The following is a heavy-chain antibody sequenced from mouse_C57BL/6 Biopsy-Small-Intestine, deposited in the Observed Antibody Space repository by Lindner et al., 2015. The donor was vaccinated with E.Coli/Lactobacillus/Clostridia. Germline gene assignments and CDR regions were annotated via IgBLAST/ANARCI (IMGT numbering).Heavy chain of an antibody. CDR2: INPNSGNT. J-gene: IGHJ4*01. CDR3: ADYAY. D-gene: IGHD1-1*01. V-gene: IGHV1-22*01. CDR1: GYTFTDYN. Sequence: VQLQESGPELVKPGASVRISCKASGYTFTDYNMHWAKQGHGKTLEWIGYINPNSGNTNYNQNFKGKATLTVNKSSSTAYMELRSLTSDDSAVYYCADYAYWGQGTSVTVSS.